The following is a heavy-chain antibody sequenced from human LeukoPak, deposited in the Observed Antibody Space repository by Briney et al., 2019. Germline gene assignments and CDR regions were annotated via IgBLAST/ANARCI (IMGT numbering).Heavy chain of an antibody. J-gene: IGHJ6*01. Sequence: GGSLRLSCAASGFTFSSYAMSWVRQAPGKGLEWVSGISGSGGTTYYADSVKGRFTISRDNSKNTLYLQMNSLRAEDTAVYYCAKMSAYYNYYTMDVWGKGPRSPSPQ. CDR2: ISGSGGTT. CDR3: AKMSAYYNYYTMDV. V-gene: IGHV3-23*01. D-gene: IGHD3-3*01. CDR1: GFTFSSYA.